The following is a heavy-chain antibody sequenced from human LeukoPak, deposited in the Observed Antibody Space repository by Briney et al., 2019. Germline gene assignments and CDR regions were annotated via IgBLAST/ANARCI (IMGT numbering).Heavy chain of an antibody. CDR1: GYTFTSYG. D-gene: IGHD1-1*01. CDR2: ISAYNGNT. V-gene: IGHV1-18*01. Sequence: GASVNVSCTASGYTFTSYGISWVRQAPGQGLEWVGWISAYNGNTNYAQKLQGRVTMTTDTSTSTAYMELRSLRSDDTAVYYCAGPRYPNYYGMDVWGQGTTVTVSS. CDR3: AGPRYPNYYGMDV. J-gene: IGHJ6*02.